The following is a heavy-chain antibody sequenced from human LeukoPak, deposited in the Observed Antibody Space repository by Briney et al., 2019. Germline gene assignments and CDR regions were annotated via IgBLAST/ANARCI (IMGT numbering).Heavy chain of an antibody. J-gene: IGHJ3*02. CDR2: MNPNSGNT. Sequence: ASVKVSCKASGYTFTSYDINWVRQATGQGLEWMGWMNPNSGNTGYAQKFQGRVTMTRNTSISTAYMELSSLRSEDTAVYYCARDQNYYDSSGYRSDAFDIWGQGTMVTVSS. CDR1: GYTFTSYD. V-gene: IGHV1-8*01. CDR3: ARDQNYYDSSGYRSDAFDI. D-gene: IGHD3-22*01.